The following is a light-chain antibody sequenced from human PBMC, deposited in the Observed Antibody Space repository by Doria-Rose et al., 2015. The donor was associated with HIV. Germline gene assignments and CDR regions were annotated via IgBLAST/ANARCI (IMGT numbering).Light chain of an antibody. Sequence: EIVLTQSPGTLSLSPGEGATLSCRASQSFSSTYLAWYQQQPGQAPSLLIYDGSTRATGIPDRFSASGSGTDFTLTINRLEPEDFALYYCHQYGTSWTFGQGTKVEI. CDR2: DGS. CDR3: HQYGTSWT. CDR1: QSFSSTY. J-gene: IGKJ1*01. V-gene: IGKV3-20*01.